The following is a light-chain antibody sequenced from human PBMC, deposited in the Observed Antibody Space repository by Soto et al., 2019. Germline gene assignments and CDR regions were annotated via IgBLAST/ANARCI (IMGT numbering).Light chain of an antibody. CDR3: TSYAGGNNV. V-gene: IGLV2-8*01. J-gene: IGLJ1*01. CDR2: EVN. Sequence: QSALTQPPSASGSPGQSVTISCTGTSSDVGGYNYVSWYQQHPGKVPKLIIYEVNKRPSGVPDRFSGSKSGNTASLIVAGLQAEDQAHYYCTSYAGGNNVFGTGTKLTVL. CDR1: SSDVGGYNY.